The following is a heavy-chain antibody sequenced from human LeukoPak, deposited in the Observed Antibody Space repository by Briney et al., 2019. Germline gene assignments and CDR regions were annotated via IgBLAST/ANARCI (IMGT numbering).Heavy chain of an antibody. CDR3: AREGHLSHFDF. CDR1: GYTFTDYY. Sequence: ASVKVSCKASGYTFTDYYMHWVRQAPGQGLEWMGRINPKSGDTNYAQKFQGRVTMTRDTSISTAYMDLSSLISDDTAVYYCAREGHLSHFDFWGQGTLVTVSP. CDR2: INPKSGDT. J-gene: IGHJ4*02. V-gene: IGHV1-2*02.